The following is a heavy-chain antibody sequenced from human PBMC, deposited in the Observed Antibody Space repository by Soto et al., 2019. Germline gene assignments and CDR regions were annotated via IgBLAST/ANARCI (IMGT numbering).Heavy chain of an antibody. CDR2: FTPKFGTA. CDR1: GVSFTDQG. Sequence: QVQLVQSGAEVKKPGSSVKVSCRASGVSFTDQGISWLRQAPGQGLDWIGGFTPKFGTANYAPKFQGRVSITADETKPTASVTLSSLRPEDTPVYFCVRAVVSGFENWYFDLWGRGTLIPVSS. CDR3: VRAVVSGFENWYFDL. D-gene: IGHD5-12*01. V-gene: IGHV1-69*01. J-gene: IGHJ2*01.